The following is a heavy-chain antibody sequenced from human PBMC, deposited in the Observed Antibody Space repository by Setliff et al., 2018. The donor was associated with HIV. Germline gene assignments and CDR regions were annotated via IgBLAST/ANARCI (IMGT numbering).Heavy chain of an antibody. V-gene: IGHV3-23*01. D-gene: IGHD3-16*01. J-gene: IGHJ6*02. CDR1: GFTFRTYG. CDR3: AKERNPYDYGMDV. CDR2: ISGSGATT. Sequence: GRSLRLSCVVSGFTFRTYGMSWVRQAPGKGLEWVSGISGSGATTFYADSAKGRCTISRNNSKNTLHLQLNSLRAEDTAVYYCAKERNPYDYGMDVWGQGTTVTVSS.